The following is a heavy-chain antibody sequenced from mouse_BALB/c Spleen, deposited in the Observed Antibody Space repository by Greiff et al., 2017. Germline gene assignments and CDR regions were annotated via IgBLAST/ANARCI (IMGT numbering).Heavy chain of an antibody. CDR3: AREDDDYDVRFAY. Sequence: VQLKESGAELVKPGASVKLSCTASGFNIKDTYMHWVKQRPEQGLEWIGRIDPANGNTKYDPKFQGKATITADTSSNTAYLQLSSLTSEDTAVYYCAREDDDYDVRFAYWGQGTLVTVSA. D-gene: IGHD2-4*01. CDR2: IDPANGNT. V-gene: IGHV14-3*02. J-gene: IGHJ3*01. CDR1: GFNIKDTY.